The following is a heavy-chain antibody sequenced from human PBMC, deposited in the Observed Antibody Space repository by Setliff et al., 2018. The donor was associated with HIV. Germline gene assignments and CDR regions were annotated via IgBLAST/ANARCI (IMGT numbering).Heavy chain of an antibody. D-gene: IGHD1-7*01. V-gene: IGHV4-59*12. CDR3: ARVRLELRQYWFDS. J-gene: IGHJ5*01. CDR1: GASISSNT. Sequence: SETLSLTCIVSGASISSNTWSWIRQAPGKGLQWIGFIYNSVTTNYNPSLKSRVTISLDTSKNQFSLKLNSVTAADTAVYYCARVRLELRQYWFDSWGQGSPVTVSS. CDR2: IYNSVTT.